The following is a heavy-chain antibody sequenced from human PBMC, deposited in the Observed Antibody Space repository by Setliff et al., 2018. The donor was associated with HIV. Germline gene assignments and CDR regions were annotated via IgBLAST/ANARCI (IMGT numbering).Heavy chain of an antibody. Sequence: PGGSLRLSCAASGFTFDDYAMHWVRQAPGKGLEWVSLISWDGGSTYYTDSVKGRFTISRDNSNNSLFLQMNSLRAEDTAVYYCARDSSGQSTFLAPPWYFDLWGRGTLVTVSS. CDR2: ISWDGGST. D-gene: IGHD2-2*01. CDR1: GFTFDDYA. CDR3: ARDSSGQSTFLAPPWYFDL. J-gene: IGHJ2*01. V-gene: IGHV3-43D*04.